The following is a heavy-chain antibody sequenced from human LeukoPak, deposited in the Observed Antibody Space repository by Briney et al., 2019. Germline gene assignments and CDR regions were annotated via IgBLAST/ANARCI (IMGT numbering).Heavy chain of an antibody. CDR3: AKGAEDFGDSTTDY. Sequence: GGSLRLSCAASAFTFSNYAMSWFRQAPGKGLGWVSVISGSGGKTYYADSVKGRFTISRDNSRNTVFLQMNSLRAEDTAVYYCAKGAEDFGDSTTDYWGQGNLVNVSS. CDR2: ISGSGGKT. D-gene: IGHD4-17*01. V-gene: IGHV3-23*01. CDR1: AFTFSNYA. J-gene: IGHJ4*02.